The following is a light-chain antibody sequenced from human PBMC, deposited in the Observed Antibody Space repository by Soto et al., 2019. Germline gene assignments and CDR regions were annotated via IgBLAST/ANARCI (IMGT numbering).Light chain of an antibody. Sequence: EIVLTQSPGTLSLSPGERATLSCRASQSVSSSYLAWYQQKPGQAPRLLIYGASSRATGIPERFSGSGSGKEFNLTISRLEPEDVAVYYCQQYGSSRTFGEASKVDIK. V-gene: IGKV3-20*01. J-gene: IGKJ1*01. CDR2: GAS. CDR1: QSVSSSY. CDR3: QQYGSSRT.